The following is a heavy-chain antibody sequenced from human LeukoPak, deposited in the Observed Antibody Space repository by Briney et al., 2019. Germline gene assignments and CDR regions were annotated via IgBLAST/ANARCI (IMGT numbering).Heavy chain of an antibody. CDR3: AKEQGWFGECSTY. CDR1: GFTFSSYA. CDR2: IVGNGGST. V-gene: IGHV3-23*01. D-gene: IGHD3-10*01. Sequence: GGSLRLSCAASGFTFSSYAMSWVRQAPGKGLEWVSAIVGNGGSTYYAESVKGRFTISRDNSKNTLYLQMDSPRADDTALYYCAKEQGWFGECSTYWGQGTLVTVSS. J-gene: IGHJ4*02.